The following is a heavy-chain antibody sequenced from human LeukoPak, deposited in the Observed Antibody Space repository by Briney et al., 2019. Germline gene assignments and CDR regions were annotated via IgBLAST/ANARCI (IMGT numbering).Heavy chain of an antibody. V-gene: IGHV4-34*01. Sequence: PSETLSLTCAVYGGSFSGYYWSWIRQPPGKGLEWIGEINHSGSTNYNPSLKSRVTISVDTSKNQFSLKLSSVTAADTAVYYCAGGRTTYYDFWSGSSTRQYYYYMDVWGKGTTVTVSS. J-gene: IGHJ6*03. CDR2: INHSGST. CDR3: AGGRTTYYDFWSGSSTRQYYYYMDV. D-gene: IGHD3-3*01. CDR1: GGSFSGYY.